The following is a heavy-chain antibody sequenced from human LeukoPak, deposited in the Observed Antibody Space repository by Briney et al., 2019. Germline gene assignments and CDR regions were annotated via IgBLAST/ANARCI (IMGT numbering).Heavy chain of an antibody. CDR1: GFTVSSNY. V-gene: IGHV4-34*01. CDR3: ARGQLMVRGFYYYYYGMDV. J-gene: IGHJ6*02. Sequence: GSLRLSCAASGFTVSSNYMSWVRQAPGKGLEWIGEINHSGSTNYNPSLKSRVTISVDTSKNQFSLKLSSVTAADTAVYYCARGQLMVRGFYYYYYGMDVWGQGTTVTVSS. D-gene: IGHD3-10*01. CDR2: INHSGST.